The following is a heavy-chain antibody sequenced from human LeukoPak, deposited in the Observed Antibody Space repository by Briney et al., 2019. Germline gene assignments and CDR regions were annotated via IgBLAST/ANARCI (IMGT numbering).Heavy chain of an antibody. Sequence: PSETLSLTCTVSGGSISSYHWSWIRQPPGKGMEWIGYIYYSGSTNYNPSLKSRVTISVDTAKNQFSLKLSSVTAADTAVYYCARANRYAGGDRHFDYWGQGTLVTVSS. CDR1: GGSISSYH. CDR2: IYYSGST. V-gene: IGHV4-59*01. D-gene: IGHD1-14*01. J-gene: IGHJ4*02. CDR3: ARANRYAGGDRHFDY.